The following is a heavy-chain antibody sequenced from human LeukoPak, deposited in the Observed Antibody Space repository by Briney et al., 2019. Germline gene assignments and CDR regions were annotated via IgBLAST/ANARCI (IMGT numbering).Heavy chain of an antibody. D-gene: IGHD6-19*01. Sequence: TGGSLRLSCAASGFTFSSYAMHWVRQAPGKGLEWVAVISYDGSNKYYADSVKGRFTISRDNSKNTLYLQMNSLRAEDTAVYYCARDPQWLVVSHFDYWGQGTLVTVSS. CDR2: ISYDGSNK. V-gene: IGHV3-30-3*01. J-gene: IGHJ4*02. CDR3: ARDPQWLVVSHFDY. CDR1: GFTFSSYA.